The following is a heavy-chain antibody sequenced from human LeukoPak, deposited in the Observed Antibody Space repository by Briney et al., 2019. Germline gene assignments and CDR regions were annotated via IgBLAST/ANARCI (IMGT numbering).Heavy chain of an antibody. CDR1: GFTFSSYA. CDR3: AKVADCGGDCYPNYYYYGMDV. J-gene: IGHJ6*02. V-gene: IGHV3-23*01. CDR2: ISGSGGST. D-gene: IGHD2-21*02. Sequence: RPGGSLRLSCAASGFTFSSYAMSWVRQAPGKGLEWVSAISGSGGSTYYADSVKGRFTISRDNSKNTLYLQMNSLRAEDTAVYYCAKVADCGGDCYPNYYYYGMDVWGQGTTVTVSS.